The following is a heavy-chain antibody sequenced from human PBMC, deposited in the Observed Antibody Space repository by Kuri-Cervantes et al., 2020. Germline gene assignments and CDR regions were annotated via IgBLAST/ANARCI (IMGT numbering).Heavy chain of an antibody. CDR2: ISGSGGST. CDR1: GFTFSSYA. V-gene: IGHV3-23*01. D-gene: IGHD6-6*01. J-gene: IGHJ4*02. Sequence: GGSLRLSCAASGFTFSSYAMSWVRQAPGKGLEWVSAISGSGGSTYYADSVKGRFTISRDNSKNTLYLQMSSPRAEDTAVYYCAKLQYSSFLYDYWGQGTLVTVSS. CDR3: AKLQYSSFLYDY.